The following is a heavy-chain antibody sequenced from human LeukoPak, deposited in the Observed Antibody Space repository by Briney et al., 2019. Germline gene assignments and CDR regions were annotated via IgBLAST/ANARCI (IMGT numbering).Heavy chain of an antibody. J-gene: IGHJ3*02. CDR1: GGTFSSYA. CDR3: ARDGTAEAFDI. CDR2: IIPILGIA. D-gene: IGHD1-26*01. Sequence: GASVKVSCKASGGTFSSYAISWVRQAPGQGLEWMGRIIPILGIANYAQKFQGRVTITADKSTSTAYMELSSLRSEDTAVYYCARDGTAEAFDIWGQGTMVTVSS. V-gene: IGHV1-69*04.